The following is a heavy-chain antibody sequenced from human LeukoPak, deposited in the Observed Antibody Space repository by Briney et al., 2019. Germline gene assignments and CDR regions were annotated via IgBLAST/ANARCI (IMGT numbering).Heavy chain of an antibody. V-gene: IGHV3-33*01. D-gene: IGHD3-22*01. CDR3: ARDFWAYYYDSSGYYDY. Sequence: PGRSLRLSCAASGFTFSSYGIHWVRQAPGKGLEWVAVIWYDGSNKYYADSVKGRFTISRDNSNNTLYLQMNSLRAEDTAVYYCARDFWAYYYDSSGYYDYWGQGTLVTVS. CDR1: GFTFSSYG. J-gene: IGHJ4*02. CDR2: IWYDGSNK.